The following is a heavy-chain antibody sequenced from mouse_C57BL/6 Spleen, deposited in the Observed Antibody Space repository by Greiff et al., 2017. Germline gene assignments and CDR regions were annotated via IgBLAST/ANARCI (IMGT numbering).Heavy chain of an antibody. V-gene: IGHV1-7*01. CDR3: AKPYGNSWVYLDY. Sequence: QVQLQQSGAELAKPGASVKLSCKASGYTFTSYWMHWVKQRPGQGLEWIGYINPSSGYTKYNQKFKEKATLTADKATSTAYMQLSILTYEDSAVYYCAKPYGNSWVYLDYWGQGTTLTVSS. J-gene: IGHJ2*01. CDR2: INPSSGYT. CDR1: GYTFTSYW. D-gene: IGHD2-1*01.